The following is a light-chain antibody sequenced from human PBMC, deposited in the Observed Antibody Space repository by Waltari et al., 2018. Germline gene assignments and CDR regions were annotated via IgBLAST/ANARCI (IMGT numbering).Light chain of an antibody. CDR1: QTLLYSANNQNY. CDR2: WAS. J-gene: IGKJ4*01. V-gene: IGKV4-1*01. Sequence: DIVMTQSPDSLAVSLGGGATISCTSSQTLLYSANNQNYLAWYQQKPGQPPQALIYWASTRQSGVPDRFSGSGSGTSFTLTISSLQSEDFALYYCQQYDTWPPLTFGGGTKVEIK. CDR3: QQYDTWPPLT.